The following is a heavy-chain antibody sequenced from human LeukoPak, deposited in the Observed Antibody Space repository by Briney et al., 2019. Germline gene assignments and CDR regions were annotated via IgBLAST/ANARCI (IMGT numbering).Heavy chain of an antibody. V-gene: IGHV3-9*01. D-gene: IGHD2-2*01. CDR3: ARGNGYCSSTSCSRWFDP. CDR2: ISWNSGSI. CDR1: GFTFDDYA. J-gene: IGHJ5*02. Sequence: SRSLRLSCAASGFTFDDYAMHWVRQAPGKGLEWVSGISWNSGSIGYADSVKGRFTISRDNAKNSLYLQMNSLRAEDTAVYYCARGNGYCSSTSCSRWFDPWGQGTLVTVSS.